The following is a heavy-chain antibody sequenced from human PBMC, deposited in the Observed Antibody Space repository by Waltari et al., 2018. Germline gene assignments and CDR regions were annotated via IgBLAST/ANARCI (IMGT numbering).Heavy chain of an antibody. D-gene: IGHD3-22*01. CDR2: INYSGRN. V-gene: IGHV4-39*01. Sequence: QLQLQESGPGLVKPSETLSLTCTVSGGSVSSSSYYWGWIRQPPGQGLEWIGSINYSGRNYYNPSLKSRVTISVDTSKNQFSLKVNSVTAADTAVYSCARRAPDSSGSQYYFDHWGQGTLVTVSS. J-gene: IGHJ4*02. CDR3: ARRAPDSSGSQYYFDH. CDR1: GGSVSSSSYY.